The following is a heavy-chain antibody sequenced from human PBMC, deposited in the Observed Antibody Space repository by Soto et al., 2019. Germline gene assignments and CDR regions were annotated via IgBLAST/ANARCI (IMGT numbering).Heavy chain of an antibody. V-gene: IGHV1-18*01. Sequence: ASVKVSCKASGYTFTSYGISWVRQAPGQGLEWMGWISAYNGNTNYAQKLQGRVTMTTATSPSTAYMELRSLRSDDTAVYYCARWGAYCSGGSCYSGFDYWGQGTLVTVSS. J-gene: IGHJ4*02. CDR2: ISAYNGNT. CDR3: ARWGAYCSGGSCYSGFDY. CDR1: GYTFTSYG. D-gene: IGHD2-15*01.